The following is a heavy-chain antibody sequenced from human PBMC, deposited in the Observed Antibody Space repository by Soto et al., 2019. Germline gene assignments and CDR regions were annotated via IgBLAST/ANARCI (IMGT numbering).Heavy chain of an antibody. V-gene: IGHV4-4*02. CDR2: IYHSGST. Sequence: PSETLSLTCAVSGGSISSSNWWSWVRQPPGKGLEWIGEIYHSGSTNYNPSLKSRVTISVDKSKNQFSLKLSSVTAADTAVYYCARDSLWFGNSIDYWGQGTLVTVSS. CDR3: ARDSLWFGNSIDY. J-gene: IGHJ4*02. CDR1: GGSISSSNW. D-gene: IGHD3-10*01.